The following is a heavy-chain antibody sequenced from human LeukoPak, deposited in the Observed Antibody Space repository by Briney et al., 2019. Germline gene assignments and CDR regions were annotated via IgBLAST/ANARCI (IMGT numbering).Heavy chain of an antibody. Sequence: SETLSLTCTVSGGSISSSSYYWGWIRQPPGKGLEWIGSIYYSGSTYYNPSLKSRVTISVDTSKNQFSLKLSSVTAADTAVYYCARHHSSGWYRYLDYWGQGTLVTVSS. D-gene: IGHD6-19*01. V-gene: IGHV4-39*01. CDR3: ARHHSSGWYRYLDY. J-gene: IGHJ4*02. CDR2: IYYSGST. CDR1: GGSISSSSYY.